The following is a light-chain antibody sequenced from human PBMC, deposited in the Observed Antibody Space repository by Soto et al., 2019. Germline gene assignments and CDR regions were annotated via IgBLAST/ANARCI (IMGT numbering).Light chain of an antibody. J-gene: IGKJ1*01. CDR2: ATS. CDR1: QDIRTE. V-gene: IGKV1-6*01. Sequence: AIQMTQSPSSLSASVGDRVTITCRASQDIRTELGWYQQKPGKAPNLLIYATSSLQSGVPSRFSGSGSGTDYTLTISSLQPEYFATYYCLQDYNYPRTFGQGTKVEIK. CDR3: LQDYNYPRT.